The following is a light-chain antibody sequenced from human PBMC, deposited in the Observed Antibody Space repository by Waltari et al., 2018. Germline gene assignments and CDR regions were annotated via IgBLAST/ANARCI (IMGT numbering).Light chain of an antibody. CDR1: NLGNKY. Sequence: SYELTQPPSVSVSPGQTASITWPGDNLGNKYTSWYQQKPGQSPVVVIYQHTRRPSGIPGRSSGSTSGNTATLTISGTQAMDEADYYCQAWDRSTHVVFGGGTKLTV. CDR3: QAWDRSTHVV. J-gene: IGLJ2*01. V-gene: IGLV3-1*01. CDR2: QHT.